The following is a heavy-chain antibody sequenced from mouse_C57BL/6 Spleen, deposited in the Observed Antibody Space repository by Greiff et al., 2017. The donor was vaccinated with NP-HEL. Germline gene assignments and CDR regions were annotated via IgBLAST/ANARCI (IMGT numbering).Heavy chain of an antibody. V-gene: IGHV1-15*01. D-gene: IGHD3-3*01. CDR1: GYTFTDYE. J-gene: IGHJ4*01. CDR3: ARAGVYAMDY. Sequence: QVQLQQSGAEPVRPGASVTLSCKASGYTFTDYEMHWVKQTPVHGLEWIGAIDPETGGTAYNQKFKGKAILTADKSSSTAYMELRSLTTEDSAIYYCARAGVYAMDYWGQGTSVTVSS. CDR2: IDPETGGT.